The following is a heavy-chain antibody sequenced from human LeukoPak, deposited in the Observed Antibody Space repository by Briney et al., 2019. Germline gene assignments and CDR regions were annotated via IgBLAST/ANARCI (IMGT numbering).Heavy chain of an antibody. CDR2: IIPIFGTA. J-gene: IGHJ6*03. V-gene: IGHV1-69*06. Sequence: ASVKVSCKASGGTFSSYAISWVRQAPGQGLEWMGGIIPIFGTANYAQKFQGRVTITADKSTSTAYMELSSLRSADTAVYYCARAGPYYYYYYMDVWGKGTTVTVSS. D-gene: IGHD3-10*01. CDR1: GGTFSSYA. CDR3: ARAGPYYYYYYMDV.